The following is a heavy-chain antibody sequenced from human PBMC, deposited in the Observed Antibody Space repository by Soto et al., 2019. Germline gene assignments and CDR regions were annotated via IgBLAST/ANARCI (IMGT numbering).Heavy chain of an antibody. V-gene: IGHV1-18*01. CDR1: GYSFTTYG. CDR2: ISGYNGNT. J-gene: IGHJ6*02. CDR3: SREGPAPYYYYGMDV. Sequence: QVQLVQSGGEVKKPGASVKVSCKTSGYSFTTYGISWVRQAPGQGLEWMGWISGYNGNTNYAQKFQGRVTMTTDTSTSPAYIELSSLRSDDTAVYYFSREGPAPYYYYGMDVWGQGSTVAVSS.